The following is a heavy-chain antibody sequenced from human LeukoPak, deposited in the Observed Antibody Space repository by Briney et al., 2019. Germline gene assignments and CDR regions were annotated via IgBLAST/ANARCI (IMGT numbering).Heavy chain of an antibody. Sequence: GGSLRLSCAGPGFTFSTYTMNWVRQAPGKGLEWVSSISSSGSYIYYADSVKGRFTISRDNAKNSLYLQMNSLRAEDTAVYYCAELGITMIGGVWGKGTTVTISS. V-gene: IGHV3-21*01. D-gene: IGHD3-10*02. J-gene: IGHJ6*04. CDR2: ISSSGSYI. CDR3: AELGITMIGGV. CDR1: GFTFSTYT.